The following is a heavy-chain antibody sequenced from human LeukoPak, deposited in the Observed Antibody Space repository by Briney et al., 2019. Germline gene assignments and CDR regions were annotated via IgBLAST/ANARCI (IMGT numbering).Heavy chain of an antibody. D-gene: IGHD6-19*01. Sequence: SETLSLTCTVSGGSISSSNYYWGWIRQPPGKGLEWIGNIFYSGNTYYNPSLKSRVTISVDTSKNQFSLRLSSVTAADTAVYYCARAHSSGWYYFDYWGQGTLVTVSS. CDR1: GGSISSSNYY. V-gene: IGHV4-39*07. J-gene: IGHJ4*02. CDR3: ARAHSSGWYYFDY. CDR2: IFYSGNT.